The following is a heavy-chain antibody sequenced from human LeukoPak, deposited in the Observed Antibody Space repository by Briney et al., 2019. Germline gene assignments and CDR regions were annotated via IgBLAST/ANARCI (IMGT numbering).Heavy chain of an antibody. Sequence: ASVKVSCKASGGTFSSYAISWERQAPGQGLEWMGGIIPIFGTANYAQKFQGRVTITTDESTSTAYMELSSLRSEDTAVYYCARDRGYYYDSSGYYYPFDYWGQGTLVTVSS. CDR1: GGTFSSYA. CDR2: IIPIFGTA. D-gene: IGHD3-22*01. J-gene: IGHJ4*02. V-gene: IGHV1-69*05. CDR3: ARDRGYYYDSSGYYYPFDY.